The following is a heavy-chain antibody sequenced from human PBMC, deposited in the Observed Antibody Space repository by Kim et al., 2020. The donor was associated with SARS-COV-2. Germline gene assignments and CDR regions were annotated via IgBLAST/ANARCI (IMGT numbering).Heavy chain of an antibody. Sequence: ATSVKRRSTISIDNAKDTMYLQMNSLRAEDTAVYYCARGVFGSSCVIFDYWGQGALVTVSS. J-gene: IGHJ4*02. CDR3: ARGVFGSSCVIFDY. D-gene: IGHD6-13*01. V-gene: IGHV3-30*01.